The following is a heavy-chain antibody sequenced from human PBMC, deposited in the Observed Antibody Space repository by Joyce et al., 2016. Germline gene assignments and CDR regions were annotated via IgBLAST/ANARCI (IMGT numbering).Heavy chain of an antibody. J-gene: IGHJ4*02. CDR3: ARGPPNPVTTQGYDH. D-gene: IGHD4-17*01. Sequence: QVQLQESDPGLVKPSETLSLTCIVSGGSISGHYWSWTRQPAGEGLVYIGHVFLPGTTYNNPSLSTAYNPALKSRVSMSADTSKNQFSLKLTSVTADDTAVYYCARGPPNPVTTQGYDHWGQGAQVTVSA. V-gene: IGHV4-4*07. CDR2: VFLPGTTYNNPSLST. CDR1: GGSISGHY.